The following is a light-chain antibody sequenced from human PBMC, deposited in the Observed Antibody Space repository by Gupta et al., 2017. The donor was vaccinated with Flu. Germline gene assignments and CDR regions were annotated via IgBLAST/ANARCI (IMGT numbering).Light chain of an antibody. J-gene: IGLJ3*02. Sequence: QAVVTQEPSLSVSPGGTVTLTCDLSSGSVSSSHYPSWCQQTPGQAPRTLIYNTNTRSSGVPDRFSGSILGNKAALTITGAQADDESNYYCVLFMGSGSWVFGGGTKLTVL. CDR1: SGSVSSSHY. V-gene: IGLV8-61*01. CDR3: VLFMGSGSWV. CDR2: NTN.